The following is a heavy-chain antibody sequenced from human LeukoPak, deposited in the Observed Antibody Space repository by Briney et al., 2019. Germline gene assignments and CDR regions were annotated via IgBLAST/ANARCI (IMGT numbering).Heavy chain of an antibody. D-gene: IGHD2-2*01. V-gene: IGHV1-69*05. CDR2: IIPISGTA. CDR1: GGTFSSHA. CDR3: ARGLQYQLLKALGYYYMDV. J-gene: IGHJ6*03. Sequence: SVKVSCKASGGTFSSHAIAWGRQAPGQGPEWMGGIIPISGTANYAQKIQGRVRITTDESTSTAYMELSSLASDDTAVDYCARGLQYQLLKALGYYYMDVWGEGTTVTVSS.